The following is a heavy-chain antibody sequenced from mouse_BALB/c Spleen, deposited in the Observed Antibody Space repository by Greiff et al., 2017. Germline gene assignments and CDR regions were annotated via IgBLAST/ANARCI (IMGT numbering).Heavy chain of an antibody. Sequence: VQLKESGPSLVKPSQTLSLTCSVTGDSITSGYWNWIRKFPGNRLEYMGYISYSGSTYYNPSLKSRISITRDTSKNQYYLQLNSVTTEDTATYYCARYRPTVVAFDYWGQGTTLTVSS. D-gene: IGHD1-1*01. V-gene: IGHV3-8*02. J-gene: IGHJ2*01. CDR1: GDSITSGY. CDR3: ARYRPTVVAFDY. CDR2: ISYSGST.